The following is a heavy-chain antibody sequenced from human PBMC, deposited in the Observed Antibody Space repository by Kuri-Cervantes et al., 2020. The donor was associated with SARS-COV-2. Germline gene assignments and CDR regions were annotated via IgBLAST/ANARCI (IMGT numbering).Heavy chain of an antibody. CDR3: AREPYDFWSGYYTGYYFDF. CDR2: IIPIFGTA. J-gene: IGHJ4*02. Sequence: SVKVSCKASGGTFSSYAISWVRQAPGQGLEWMGGIIPIFGTANYAQKFQGRVTITTDESTSTAYMELSSLRSEDTAVYYCAREPYDFWSGYYTGYYFDFWGQGTLVTVSS. V-gene: IGHV1-69*05. D-gene: IGHD3-3*01. CDR1: GGTFSSYA.